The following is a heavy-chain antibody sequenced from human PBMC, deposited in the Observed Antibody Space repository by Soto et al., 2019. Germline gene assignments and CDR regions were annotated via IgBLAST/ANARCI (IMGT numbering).Heavy chain of an antibody. CDR3: ARARQDSSSTPYYYYGMDV. Sequence: SETLSLTCAVSGGSISSGSYSWSWIRQPPGKGLEWIGYIYHSGSTYYNPSLKSRVTISVDRSKNQFSLKLSSVTAADTAVYYCARARQDSSSTPYYYYGMDVWGQGTTVTVSS. CDR1: GGSISSGSYS. J-gene: IGHJ6*02. V-gene: IGHV4-30-2*01. D-gene: IGHD6-6*01. CDR2: IYHSGST.